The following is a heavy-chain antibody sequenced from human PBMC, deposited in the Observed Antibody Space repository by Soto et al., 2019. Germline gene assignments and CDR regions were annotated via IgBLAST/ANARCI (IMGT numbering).Heavy chain of an antibody. CDR3: ARHNGPLYVGYYYDMDV. CDR1: GGSISSYY. V-gene: IGHV4-59*08. CDR2: IYYSGST. D-gene: IGHD3-16*01. Sequence: SETLALTCSVAGGSISSYYCCWFRQPPGKGLEWIGYIYYSGSTNYNPSLKSRVTISVDTSKNQFSLNLSSVTAADTAVYYCARHNGPLYVGYYYDMDVWGQGTTVTVSS. J-gene: IGHJ6*02.